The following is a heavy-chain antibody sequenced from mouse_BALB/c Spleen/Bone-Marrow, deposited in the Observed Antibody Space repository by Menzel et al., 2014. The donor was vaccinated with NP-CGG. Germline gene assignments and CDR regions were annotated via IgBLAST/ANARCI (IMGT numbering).Heavy chain of an antibody. D-gene: IGHD1-1*02. CDR2: IYPRNSVT. V-gene: IGHV1-5*01. CDR3: ARGFRWGFDV. Sequence: VQLQQSGTVLSRPGASVKMSCKASGYSFTSYWMHWLKERPGQGLEWIGAIYPRNSVTSYNQKLKGKAKLTAVTSASSAYMEPSRLTNEDAADYSGARGFRWGFDVWGAGTTVTVSS. CDR1: GYSFTSYW. J-gene: IGHJ1*01.